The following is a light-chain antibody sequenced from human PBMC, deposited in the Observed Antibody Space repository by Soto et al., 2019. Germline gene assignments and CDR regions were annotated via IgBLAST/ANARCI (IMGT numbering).Light chain of an antibody. CDR1: QGISNY. Sequence: DIQMTQSPSSLSASVGDRVTITCRASQGISNYLAWYQQKPGKVPKLLIYAAFTLQSGVPSRFSGSESWTDFTLTISSLQPEAVATYYCQKYNSAPPLTFGGGAKVEIK. V-gene: IGKV1-27*01. CDR2: AAF. CDR3: QKYNSAPPLT. J-gene: IGKJ4*01.